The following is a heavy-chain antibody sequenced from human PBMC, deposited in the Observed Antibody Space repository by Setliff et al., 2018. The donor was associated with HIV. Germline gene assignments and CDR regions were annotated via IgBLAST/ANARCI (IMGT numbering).Heavy chain of an antibody. CDR3: ARSEGQWLRPEGALCDY. Sequence: ASVKVSCKASGHSFTTYFLHWVRQAPGQSLEWMGWITGGSGNTKYSEKFQGRVTLTRDTSASTAYMELRSLRSDDTAVYYCARSEGQWLRPEGALCDYWGQGTLVTVSS. CDR2: ITGGSGNT. J-gene: IGHJ4*02. V-gene: IGHV1-3*01. CDR1: GHSFTTYF. D-gene: IGHD5-12*01.